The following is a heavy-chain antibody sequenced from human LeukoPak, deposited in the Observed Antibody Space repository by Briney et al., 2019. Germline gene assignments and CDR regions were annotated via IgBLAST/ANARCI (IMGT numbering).Heavy chain of an antibody. Sequence: GRSLRLSCAASGFTFSSYGMHWVRQAPGKGLEWVAVIWYDGSNKYYADSVKGRFTISRDNSKNTLYLQMNSLRAEDTAVYYCARADTTGGYYFDYWGQGTLVTVSS. V-gene: IGHV3-33*01. CDR1: GFTFSSYG. CDR3: ARADTTGGYYFDY. CDR2: IWYDGSNK. J-gene: IGHJ4*02. D-gene: IGHD4-17*01.